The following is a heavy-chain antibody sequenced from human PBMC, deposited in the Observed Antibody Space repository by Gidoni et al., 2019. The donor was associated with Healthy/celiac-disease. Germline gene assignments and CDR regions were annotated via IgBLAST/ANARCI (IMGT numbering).Heavy chain of an antibody. CDR3: ARARIVVVPAALDI. Sequence: EVQLVESGGGLVQPGGSLRLSCAASGFTVSSYWMSWVRQAPGKGLEWVANIKQDGSEKYYVDSVKGRFTISRDNAKNSLYLQMNSLRAEDTAVYYCARARIVVVPAALDIWGQGTMVTVSS. CDR2: IKQDGSEK. D-gene: IGHD2-2*01. J-gene: IGHJ3*02. V-gene: IGHV3-7*01. CDR1: GFTVSSYW.